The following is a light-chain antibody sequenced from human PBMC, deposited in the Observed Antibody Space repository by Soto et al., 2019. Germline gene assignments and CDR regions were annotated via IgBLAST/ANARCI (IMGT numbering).Light chain of an antibody. V-gene: IGKV1-17*01. CDR3: QQVNTYPHT. J-gene: IGKJ2*01. CDR1: QGIRDD. CDR2: AAS. Sequence: IQMTQSPSSLSASVGDRVTITCRASQGIRDDLAWYQHKPGKAPKLLIYAASSLQSGVPSRFSGSGSGTDFTLTINSLQPEDFATYYCQQVNTYPHTFGQGTKLEIK.